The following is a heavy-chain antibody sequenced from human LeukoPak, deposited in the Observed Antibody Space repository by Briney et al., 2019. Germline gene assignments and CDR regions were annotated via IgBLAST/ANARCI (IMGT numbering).Heavy chain of an antibody. CDR1: GSSISSFY. D-gene: IGHD1-26*01. J-gene: IGHJ4*02. CDR2: IYYSGST. V-gene: IGHV4-59*01. CDR3: ARLSIVGATNFAY. Sequence: KPSETLSLTCTVSGSSISSFYWSWIRQPPGKGLEWIGYIYYSGSTKYNPSLKSRATISADTSKNQVSLKLSSVTAADTAVYYCARLSIVGATNFAYWGQGALVSVSS.